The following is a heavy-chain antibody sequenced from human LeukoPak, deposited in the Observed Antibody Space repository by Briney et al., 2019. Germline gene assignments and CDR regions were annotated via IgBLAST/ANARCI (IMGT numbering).Heavy chain of an antibody. CDR2: IDNSGST. V-gene: IGHV4-39*01. CDR1: GGSISSSRYY. J-gene: IGHJ5*02. CDR3: ARRHKSYVDYGRGLFDP. Sequence: SETLSLTCTVSGGSISSSRYYWGWLRQAPGKGLEWVGSIDNSGSTYYNPSLKSRVTKSVGQSKDQLSLKVNPVTAADTAGYYCARRHKSYVDYGRGLFDPWGQGTLVTVSS. D-gene: IGHD4-17*01.